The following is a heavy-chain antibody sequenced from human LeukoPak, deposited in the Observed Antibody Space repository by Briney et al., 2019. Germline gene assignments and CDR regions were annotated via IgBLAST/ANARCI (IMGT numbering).Heavy chain of an antibody. V-gene: IGHV4-4*02. J-gene: IGHJ3*02. Sequence: SGTLSLTCAVSGGSISSSNWWSWVRPPPGKGLEWIGEIYHSGSTYYNPSLKSRVTISVDRSKNQFSLKLSSVTAADTAVYYCASASTVVTRSAFDIWGQGTMVTVSS. CDR2: IYHSGST. D-gene: IGHD4-23*01. CDR3: ASASTVVTRSAFDI. CDR1: GGSISSSNW.